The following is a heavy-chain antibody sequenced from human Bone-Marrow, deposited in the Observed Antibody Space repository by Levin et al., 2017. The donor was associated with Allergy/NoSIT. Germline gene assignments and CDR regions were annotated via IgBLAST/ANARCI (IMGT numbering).Heavy chain of an antibody. D-gene: IGHD1-7*01. Sequence: TGGSLRLSCKGSGYSFIDFWIVWVRQMPGKGLEWIGLIYPGDSDTRYSPSFQGQVTMSAEKSLSTAYLQWSSLKASDRAIYYCARYDWNYDNYFYGLDVWGQGTTGTVSS. V-gene: IGHV5-51*01. CDR3: ARYDWNYDNYFYGLDV. CDR1: GYSFIDFW. CDR2: IYPGDSDT. J-gene: IGHJ6*02.